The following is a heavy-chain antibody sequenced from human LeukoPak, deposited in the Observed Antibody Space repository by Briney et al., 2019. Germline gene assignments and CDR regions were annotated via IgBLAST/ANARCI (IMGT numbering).Heavy chain of an antibody. V-gene: IGHV1-18*01. D-gene: IGHD2-2*01. Sequence: GASVKVSCKASGYTFTTYGISWVRQAPGQGLEWMGWISAYNGNTNYAQKVQGRVTMTTDTSTSTAYMELRSLRSDDTAVYYCARAVPATAIGRFDCWGQGTLVTVSS. CDR2: ISAYNGNT. CDR1: GYTFTTYG. CDR3: ARAVPATAIGRFDC. J-gene: IGHJ4*02.